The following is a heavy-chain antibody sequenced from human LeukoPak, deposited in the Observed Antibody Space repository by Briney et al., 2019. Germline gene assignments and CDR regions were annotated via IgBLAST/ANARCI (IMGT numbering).Heavy chain of an antibody. V-gene: IGHV3-74*01. CDR1: GFTFSSHW. CDR2: IDGDGSNT. J-gene: IGHJ4*02. D-gene: IGHD6-13*01. Sequence: GGSLRLSCTASGFTFSSHWMHWVRQAPGKGLVWVSRIDGDGSNTRYADSVKGRFTISRDNAKNTVYLQMNNLRAGDTAVYYCTREREQQSDYWGQGTLVTVSS. CDR3: TREREQQSDY.